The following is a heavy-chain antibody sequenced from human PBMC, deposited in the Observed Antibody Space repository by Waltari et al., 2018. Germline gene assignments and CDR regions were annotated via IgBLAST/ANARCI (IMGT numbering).Heavy chain of an antibody. CDR2: IYHSGST. CDR3: ARDGYYGSVRVGMDV. V-gene: IGHV4-31*03. Sequence: QVQLQESGPGLVKPSQTLSLTCTVSGGSISSGGYYWSWIRKHPGKGLEWIGYIYHSGSTYYNPSLKSRVTISVDRSKNQFSLKLSSVTAADTAVYYCARDGYYGSVRVGMDVWGQGTTVTVSS. J-gene: IGHJ6*02. D-gene: IGHD3-10*01. CDR1: GGSISSGGYY.